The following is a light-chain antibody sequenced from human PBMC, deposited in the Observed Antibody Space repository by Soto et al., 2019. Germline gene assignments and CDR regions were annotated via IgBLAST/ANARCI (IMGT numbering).Light chain of an antibody. J-gene: IGLJ2*01. CDR3: SSYTSSSTLV. CDR1: SSDVGGYNY. Sequence: QSALTQPASVSGSPGQSITISCTGTSSDVGGYNYVSWYQQHPGTAPKLMIYEVSNRPSGVSNRFSGSKSGNTASLTISGLQGEDEADYYCSSYTSSSTLVFGGGTQLTVL. CDR2: EVS. V-gene: IGLV2-14*01.